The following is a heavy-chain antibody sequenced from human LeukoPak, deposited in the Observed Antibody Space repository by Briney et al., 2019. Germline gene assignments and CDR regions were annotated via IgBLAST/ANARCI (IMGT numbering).Heavy chain of an antibody. CDR3: ARSQNYYGSGDY. V-gene: IGHV4-61*03. CDR2: IYYTGST. J-gene: IGHJ4*02. D-gene: IGHD3-10*01. Sequence: SETLSLTCIVSGDSVSNGNYYWSWLRQPPGKALEWIGYIYYTGSTYYNPSLEGRVTISVDTSRNHFSVKLNSVTAADTAVYYCARSQNYYGSGDYWSQGILVTVSS. CDR1: GDSVSNGNYY.